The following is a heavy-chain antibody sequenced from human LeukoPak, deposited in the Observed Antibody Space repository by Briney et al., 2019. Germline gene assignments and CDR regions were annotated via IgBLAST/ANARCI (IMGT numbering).Heavy chain of an antibody. V-gene: IGHV4-34*01. CDR2: INHSGST. D-gene: IGHD6-19*01. J-gene: IGHJ4*02. Sequence: PSETLSLTCAVYGGSFSGYYWSWIRQPPGKGLEWIGEINHSGSTSYNPSLKSRVTISVDTSKNQFSLKLSSVTAADTAVYYCARDSSSGWRPFDYWGQGALVTVSS. CDR3: ARDSSSGWRPFDY. CDR1: GGSFSGYY.